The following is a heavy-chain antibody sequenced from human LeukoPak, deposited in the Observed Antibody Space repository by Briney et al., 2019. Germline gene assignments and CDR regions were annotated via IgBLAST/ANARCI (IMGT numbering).Heavy chain of an antibody. CDR1: GGTFSSYA. J-gene: IGHJ3*02. D-gene: IGHD6-19*01. CDR2: IIPIFGTA. V-gene: IGHV1-69*05. CDR3: AVSSGWYGMPLTRNDAFDI. Sequence: GVSVKVSCKASGGTFSSYAISWVRQAPGQGLEWMGGIIPIFGTANYAQKFQGRVTITTDESTSTAYMELSSLRSEDTAVYYCAVSSGWYGMPLTRNDAFDIWGQGTMVTVSS.